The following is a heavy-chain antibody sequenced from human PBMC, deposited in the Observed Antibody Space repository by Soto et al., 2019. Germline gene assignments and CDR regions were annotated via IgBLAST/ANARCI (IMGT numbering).Heavy chain of an antibody. D-gene: IGHD3-10*01. CDR2: INHSGST. J-gene: IGHJ6*02. Sequence: SDTLSLTGAVYSESFSGYYWSWIRQPPGKGLEWIGEINHSGSTNYNPSLKSRVPISVDTAKNQFSLKLRSVTAADTAVYYCARGPGVVRGVITYYYYYGMDVWGQGTTV. CDR3: ARGPGVVRGVITYYYYYGMDV. V-gene: IGHV4-34*01. CDR1: SESFSGYY.